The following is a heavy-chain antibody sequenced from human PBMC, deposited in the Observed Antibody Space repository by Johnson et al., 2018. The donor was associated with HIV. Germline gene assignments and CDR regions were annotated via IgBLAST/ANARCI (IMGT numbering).Heavy chain of an antibody. CDR3: AKVITGTTYDALVL. Sequence: QVQLVESGGGLVQPGGSLRLTCKASGFSFSNYAIHWVRQAPGTGLEWVTFIQFDGSNKYYADSVKGRFTISRDNSENKVYVQMNSLRKEDTGMYYCAKVITGTTYDALVLWGQGKMVTVSA. V-gene: IGHV3-30*02. CDR1: GFSFSNYA. CDR2: IQFDGSNK. J-gene: IGHJ3*01. D-gene: IGHD1-20*01.